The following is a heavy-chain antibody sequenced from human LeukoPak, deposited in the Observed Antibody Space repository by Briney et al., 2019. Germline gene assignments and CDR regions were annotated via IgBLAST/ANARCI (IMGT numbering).Heavy chain of an antibody. CDR2: MNPNSGNT. CDR1: GYTFISYD. Sequence: SSVKVSCKSSGYTFISYDINWVRQATGQGREWMGWMNPNSGNTGYAQKFQGRVTMTRNTSISTAYMELSSLRSEDTAVYYCARSNLEWLLFNPLFGMDVWGQGTTVTVSS. V-gene: IGHV1-8*01. J-gene: IGHJ6*02. CDR3: ARSNLEWLLFNPLFGMDV. D-gene: IGHD3-3*01.